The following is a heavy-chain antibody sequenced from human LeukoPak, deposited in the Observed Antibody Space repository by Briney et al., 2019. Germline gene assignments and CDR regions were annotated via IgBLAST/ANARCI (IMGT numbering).Heavy chain of an antibody. CDR3: AREGRAAAGPYYYYGMDV. Sequence: PGGSLRLSCAASGFTFGSYSMNWVRQAPGKGLEWLSYIWDSSRITYRADSVKGRFTISRDNAKSSLYLQMNSLRAEDTAVYYCAREGRAAAGPYYYYGMDVWGQGTTVTVSS. CDR1: GFTFGSYS. V-gene: IGHV3-48*01. CDR2: IWDSSRIT. J-gene: IGHJ6*02. D-gene: IGHD6-13*01.